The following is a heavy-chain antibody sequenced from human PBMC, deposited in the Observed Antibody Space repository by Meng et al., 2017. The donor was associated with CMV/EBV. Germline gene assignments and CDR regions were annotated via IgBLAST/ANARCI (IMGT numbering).Heavy chain of an antibody. Sequence: GESLKISRAASGFTFSNAWMSWVRQAPGKGLEWVGRIKSKTDGGTTDYAAPVKGRFTISRDDSKNTLYLQMNSLKTEDTAVYYCTTGGTSCSPFDYWGQGTLVTVSS. V-gene: IGHV3-15*01. CDR1: GFTFSNAW. J-gene: IGHJ4*02. D-gene: IGHD2-2*01. CDR3: TTGGTSCSPFDY. CDR2: IKSKTDGGTT.